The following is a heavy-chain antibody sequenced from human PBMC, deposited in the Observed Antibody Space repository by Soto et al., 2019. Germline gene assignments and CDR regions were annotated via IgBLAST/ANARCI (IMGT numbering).Heavy chain of an antibody. D-gene: IGHD2-2*01. Sequence: GGSLRLSCAASGFTFSSYGMHWVRQAPGKGLEWVAVISYDGSNKYYADSVKGRFTISRDNSKNTLYLQMNSLRAEDTAVYYCAKGARACSSTNCYGNFHYYYYMDVWGKGTTVTVSS. J-gene: IGHJ6*03. V-gene: IGHV3-30*18. CDR3: AKGARACSSTNCYGNFHYYYYMDV. CDR1: GFTFSSYG. CDR2: ISYDGSNK.